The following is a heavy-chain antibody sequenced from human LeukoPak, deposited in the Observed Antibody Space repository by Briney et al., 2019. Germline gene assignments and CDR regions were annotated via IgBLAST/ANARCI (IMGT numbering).Heavy chain of an antibody. Sequence: GGSLRLSCAPSGFTFSSYAMTWARQAPGKGLEWVSSISNSGGTTYYTDSVKGRFTISRDNSKNTLYLQMNSLRADDTAVYYCARVSNQIVVAGGYWGQGTLVTVSS. CDR1: GFTFSSYA. CDR2: ISNSGGTT. D-gene: IGHD3-22*01. J-gene: IGHJ4*02. CDR3: ARVSNQIVVAGGY. V-gene: IGHV3-23*01.